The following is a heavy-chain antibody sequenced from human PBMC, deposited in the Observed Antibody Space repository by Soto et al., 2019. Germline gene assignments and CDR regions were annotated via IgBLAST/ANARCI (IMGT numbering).Heavy chain of an antibody. Sequence: QGQLVHSGAEVKKPGASVKVSCKASGYTFTNYAMDWLRQAPGQRLEWMGWINAGNGNTKYSQKVLGRVTITRDTSASTGYMELSSLRSEDTAVYYCARDMGCGLSDYWGQGILVTVSS. D-gene: IGHD3-10*01. CDR1: GYTFTNYA. J-gene: IGHJ4*02. V-gene: IGHV1-3*01. CDR2: INAGNGNT. CDR3: ARDMGCGLSDY.